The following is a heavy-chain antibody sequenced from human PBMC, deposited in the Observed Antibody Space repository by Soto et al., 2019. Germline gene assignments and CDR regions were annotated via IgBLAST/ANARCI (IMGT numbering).Heavy chain of an antibody. CDR3: ARTGWPQSSYYFDY. Sequence: GGSMRLSCAASGFRLSLFWLSWVRQTPGKGLEWVANINEDGSEKFFADSVKGRFTISRDNAKNSLSLQMNRLTADDTAVYYCARTGWPQSSYYFDYWGQGTLVTVSS. CDR1: GFRLSLFW. J-gene: IGHJ4*02. CDR2: INEDGSEK. D-gene: IGHD3-16*01. V-gene: IGHV3-7*03.